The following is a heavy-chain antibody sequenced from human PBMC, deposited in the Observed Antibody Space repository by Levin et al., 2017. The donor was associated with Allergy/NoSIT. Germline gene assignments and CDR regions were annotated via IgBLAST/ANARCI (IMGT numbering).Heavy chain of an antibody. CDR3: ARARGFQYAGGFDY. D-gene: IGHD3-10*01. V-gene: IGHV3-21*01. Sequence: SGGSLRLSCAASGFTFSSYSMNWVRQAPGKGLEWVSSISSSSSYIYYADSVKGRFTISRDNAKNSLYLQMNSLRAEDTAVYYCARARGFQYAGGFDYWGQGTLVTVSS. CDR1: GFTFSSYS. CDR2: ISSSSSYI. J-gene: IGHJ4*02.